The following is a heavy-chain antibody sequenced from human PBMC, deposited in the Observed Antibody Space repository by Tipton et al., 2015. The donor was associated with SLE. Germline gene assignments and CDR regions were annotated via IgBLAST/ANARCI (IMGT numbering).Heavy chain of an antibody. D-gene: IGHD3/OR15-3a*01. CDR3: ARVSWTPSSRYGMDV. CDR1: GGSFSGYY. CDR2: INHSGST. Sequence: TLSLTCAVYGGSFSGYYWSWIRQHPGKGLEWIGEINHSGSTNYNPSLKSRVTMSVDTSKNQFSLKLSSVTAADTAVYYCARVSWTPSSRYGMDVWGQGTTVTVSS. J-gene: IGHJ6*02. V-gene: IGHV4-34*01.